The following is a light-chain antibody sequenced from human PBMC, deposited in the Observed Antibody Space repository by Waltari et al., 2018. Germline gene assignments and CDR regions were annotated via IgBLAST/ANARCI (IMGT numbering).Light chain of an antibody. Sequence: QSALTQPRSVSGSPGQSVTISCTGTSSDVGGYNYVSWYQQHPGKAPKLMIYDVSKRPSGVPYRFSGSKSGNTASLTISGLQAEYEADYYCCSYAGSYTLVVFGGGTKLTVL. CDR1: SSDVGGYNY. CDR3: CSYAGSYTLVV. CDR2: DVS. V-gene: IGLV2-11*01. J-gene: IGLJ2*01.